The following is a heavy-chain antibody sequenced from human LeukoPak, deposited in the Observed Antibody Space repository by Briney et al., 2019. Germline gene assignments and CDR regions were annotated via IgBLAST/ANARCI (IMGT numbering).Heavy chain of an antibody. D-gene: IGHD3-3*01. CDR1: GGSISSSSYY. V-gene: IGHV4-39*01. CDR3: ARSYSDFWSGYGPGWYYYYMDV. Sequence: RSSETLSLTCTVSGGSISSSSYYWGWIRQPPGKGLEWIGSIYYSGSTYYNPSLKSRVTISVDTSKNQFSLKLSSVTAADTAVYYCARSYSDFWSGYGPGWYYYYMDVWGKGTTVTVSS. J-gene: IGHJ6*03. CDR2: IYYSGST.